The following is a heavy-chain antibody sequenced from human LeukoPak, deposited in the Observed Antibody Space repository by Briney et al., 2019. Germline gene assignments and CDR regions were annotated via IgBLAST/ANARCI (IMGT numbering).Heavy chain of an antibody. CDR3: ARDTHLSMIVVLN. D-gene: IGHD3-22*01. CDR1: GGSISSSSYY. CDR2: IYYSGNT. J-gene: IGHJ4*02. Sequence: PSETLSLTCTVSGGSISSSSYYWGWNRQPPGRGLEWIGTIYYSGNTYYNPSLKSRVTISVDTSKNQFSLNLSSVTAADTAVYYCARDTHLSMIVVLNWGQGTLVTVSS. V-gene: IGHV4-39*07.